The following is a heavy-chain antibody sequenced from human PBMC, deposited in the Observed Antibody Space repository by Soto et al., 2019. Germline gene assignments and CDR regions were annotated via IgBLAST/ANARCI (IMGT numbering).Heavy chain of an antibody. J-gene: IGHJ4*02. CDR1: GGTFNTYA. CDR2: ISPMFGAA. Sequence: QVQLVQSGAEMKKPGSSVKVSCQSSGGTFNTYAMNWVRQAPGQGPEWMGDISPMFGAANYAPKFQGRVTITADEATGTSYMQLSSLTAEGTAIYFCAREVQVHTPAFVYWGQGTLVTVSS. CDR3: AREVQVHTPAFVY. V-gene: IGHV1-69*19. D-gene: IGHD3-10*01.